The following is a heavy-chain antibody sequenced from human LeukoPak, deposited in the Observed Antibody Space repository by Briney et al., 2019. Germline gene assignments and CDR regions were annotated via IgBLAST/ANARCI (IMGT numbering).Heavy chain of an antibody. J-gene: IGHJ3*02. V-gene: IGHV3-23*01. Sequence: QPGGSLRLSCAASGFTFSSYAMSWVRQAPGKGLEWVSCISGSGGSTYYADSVKGRFTTSRDNSKNTLYLQMNSLRAEDTAVYYCAKGLDWNDGIAAFDIWGQGTMVTVSS. CDR1: GFTFSSYA. D-gene: IGHD1-1*01. CDR3: AKGLDWNDGIAAFDI. CDR2: ISGSGGST.